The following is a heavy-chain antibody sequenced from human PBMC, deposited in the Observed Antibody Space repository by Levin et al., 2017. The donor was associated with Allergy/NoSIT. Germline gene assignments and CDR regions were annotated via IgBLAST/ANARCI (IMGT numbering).Heavy chain of an antibody. Sequence: KVSCQASGYSFSSFWFGWVRQRPGKGLEWMGLIFPSDSDTRVSPSFQGHIIMSVDKSINTAYLQWSSLKASASAMYYCARRDSDGSNSFDYWGQGTLVTVSP. CDR1: GYSFSSFW. CDR2: IFPSDSDT. D-gene: IGHD4-23*01. CDR3: ARRDSDGSNSFDY. V-gene: IGHV5-51*01. J-gene: IGHJ4*02.